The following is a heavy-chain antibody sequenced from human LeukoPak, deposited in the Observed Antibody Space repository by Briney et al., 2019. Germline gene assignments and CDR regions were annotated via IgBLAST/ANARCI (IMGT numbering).Heavy chain of an antibody. CDR3: ARGRYFDWSPTNYGMDV. CDR2: IIPIFGTA. Sequence: SVKVSCKASGGTFSSYAISWVRQAPGQGLEWMGGIIPIFGTANYAQKFQGRVTITADESTSTAYMELSSLRSEDTAVYYCARGRYFDWSPTNYGMDVWGQGTTVTVSS. CDR1: GGTFSSYA. J-gene: IGHJ6*02. V-gene: IGHV1-69*13. D-gene: IGHD3-9*01.